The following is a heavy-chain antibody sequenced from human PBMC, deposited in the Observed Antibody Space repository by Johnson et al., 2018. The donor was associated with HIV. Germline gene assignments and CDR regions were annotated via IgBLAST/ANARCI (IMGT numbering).Heavy chain of an antibody. CDR2: ISFGGNTR. V-gene: IGHV3-30-3*01. CDR1: GFPFSSYA. J-gene: IGHJ3*02. Sequence: VQLVESGGGVVQPGRSLRLSCAASGFPFSSYAMHWVRQAPGRGLEWVTLISFGGNTRFFGDSMKGRFTISRDNSNNTLYLQMNSLRAEDAALYYCARARIGVRPAGVFDMWGQGTRVTVSS. D-gene: IGHD3-3*01. CDR3: ARARIGVRPAGVFDM.